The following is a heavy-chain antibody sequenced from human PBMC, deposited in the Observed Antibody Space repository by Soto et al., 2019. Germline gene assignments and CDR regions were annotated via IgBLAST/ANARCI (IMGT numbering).Heavy chain of an antibody. D-gene: IGHD5-18*01. J-gene: IGHJ4*02. Sequence: GGSLRLSCAASGITVSSNYMTWVRQAPGMGLEWVSVIYSGGTTYYADSVKGRFTISRDKSKDTLYLQMNSLRVEDTAVYYCARNSRFETPMGYWGQGTLVTV. CDR3: ARNSRFETPMGY. CDR1: GITVSSNY. CDR2: IYSGGTT. V-gene: IGHV3-66*01.